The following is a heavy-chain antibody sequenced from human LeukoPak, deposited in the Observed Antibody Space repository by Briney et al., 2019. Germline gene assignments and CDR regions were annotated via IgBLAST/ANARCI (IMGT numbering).Heavy chain of an antibody. D-gene: IGHD3-22*01. CDR2: IIPIFGTA. J-gene: IGHJ5*02. CDR3: ARWAYYDSSGWFDP. Sequence: GASVKVSCKASGGTFSSYAISWVRQAPGQGLEWMGGIIPIFGTANYAQKFQGRVTITADESTSTAYVELSSLRSEDTAVYYCARWAYYDSSGWFDPWGQGTLVTVSS. CDR1: GGTFSSYA. V-gene: IGHV1-69*01.